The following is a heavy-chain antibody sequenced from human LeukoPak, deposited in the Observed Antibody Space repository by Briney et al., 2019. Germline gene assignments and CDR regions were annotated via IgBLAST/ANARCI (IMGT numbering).Heavy chain of an antibody. CDR3: ARDLRSYYYDSSGYYLLY. V-gene: IGHV1-18*01. CDR1: GYTFTSYG. CDR2: ISADNGST. Sequence: GASVKLSSKASGYTFTSYGISWVRQAPGQGLEWMGWISADNGSTNYAQKLQGRVTMTTDTSTSTAYMELRSLRSDDTAVYYCARDLRSYYYDSSGYYLLYWGQGTLVTASS. J-gene: IGHJ4*02. D-gene: IGHD3-22*01.